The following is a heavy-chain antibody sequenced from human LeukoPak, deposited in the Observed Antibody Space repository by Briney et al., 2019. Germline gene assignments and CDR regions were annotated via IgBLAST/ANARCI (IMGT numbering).Heavy chain of an antibody. V-gene: IGHV3-64*04. CDR2: ISNNGDNT. CDR1: GFTFSSHA. Sequence: GGSLRLSCSGSGFTFSSHAMHWVRQAPGKGLQYVSGISNNGDNTYYADLVKGRFTISRDNSKNTVYLQMNSLRVEDTAIYYCARGQEFDDGVFDSWGQGTLVTVSS. CDR3: ARGQEFDDGVFDS. D-gene: IGHD3-9*01. J-gene: IGHJ4*02.